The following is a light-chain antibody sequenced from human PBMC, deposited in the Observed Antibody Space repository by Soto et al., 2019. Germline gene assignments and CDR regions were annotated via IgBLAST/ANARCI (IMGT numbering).Light chain of an antibody. CDR2: WAS. J-gene: IGKJ2*01. Sequence: DIVMTQSPDSLAVSLGERATINCKSSQSVIHTSNNKSYLAWYQQKPGQPPELLLYWASARESGVPDRFSGSGSGTDFTLTISSLQAEDVAVYCCQQYYSTPRTFGQGTKLEIK. CDR1: QSVIHTSNNKSY. V-gene: IGKV4-1*01. CDR3: QQYYSTPRT.